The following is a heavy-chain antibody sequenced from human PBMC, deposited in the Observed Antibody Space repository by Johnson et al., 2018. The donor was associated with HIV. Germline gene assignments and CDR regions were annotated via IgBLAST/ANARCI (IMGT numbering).Heavy chain of an antibody. CDR2: IWYDGSNK. CDR3: ASVPMILVLVVAFDI. D-gene: IGHD3-22*01. CDR1: GFTFSSYG. Sequence: QVQLVESGGGVVQPGGSLRLACAAAGFTFSSYGIHWVRQAPGKGLEWVAVIWYDGSNKYYADSVKGRFTISRDNSKNTLYLQRNCLRAEDTACSYCASVPMILVLVVAFDIWRQGTMVTVSS. V-gene: IGHV3-33*01. J-gene: IGHJ3*02.